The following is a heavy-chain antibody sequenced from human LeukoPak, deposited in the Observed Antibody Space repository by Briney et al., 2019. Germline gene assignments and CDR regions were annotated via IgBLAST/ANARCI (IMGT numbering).Heavy chain of an antibody. Sequence: PGGSLRLSCAASGFTFSSYGMHWVRQAPGKGLEWVAFIRYDGSNKYYADSVKGRFTISRDNSKNTLYLQMNSLRAEDTAVYYCAKDLCMIVTRWECRAFDIWGQGTMVTVSS. V-gene: IGHV3-30*02. CDR2: IRYDGSNK. CDR1: GFTFSSYG. D-gene: IGHD3-22*01. CDR3: AKDLCMIVTRWECRAFDI. J-gene: IGHJ3*02.